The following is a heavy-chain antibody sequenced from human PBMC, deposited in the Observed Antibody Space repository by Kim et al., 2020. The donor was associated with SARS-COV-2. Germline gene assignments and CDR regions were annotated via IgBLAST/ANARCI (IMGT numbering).Heavy chain of an antibody. CDR2: ISGSSNRI. J-gene: IGHJ3*01. CDR1: GFTFSSYG. D-gene: IGHD2-15*01. CDR3: ASSGGWTYVDAFDV. V-gene: IGHV3-48*04. Sequence: GGSLRLSCAASGFTFSSYGMNWVRQAPGKGLEWISYISGSSNRIYYGDSVKGRLTISRDDAKNSLYLQMNSLRVEDTAVYYCASSGGWTYVDAFDVWGPG.